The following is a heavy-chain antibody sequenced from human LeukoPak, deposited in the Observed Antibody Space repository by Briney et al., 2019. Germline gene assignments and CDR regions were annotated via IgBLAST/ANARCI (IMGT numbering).Heavy chain of an antibody. Sequence: SETLSLTCAVYGGSFNGYYWSWIRQPPGKGLEWIGEINHSGSTNYNPSLKSRVTISVDTSKNQFSLKLSSVTAADTAVFYCARVPSNYYDSSGYYLGFDYWGQGTLVTVSS. CDR1: GGSFNGYY. J-gene: IGHJ4*02. V-gene: IGHV4-34*01. CDR3: ARVPSNYYDSSGYYLGFDY. CDR2: INHSGST. D-gene: IGHD3-22*01.